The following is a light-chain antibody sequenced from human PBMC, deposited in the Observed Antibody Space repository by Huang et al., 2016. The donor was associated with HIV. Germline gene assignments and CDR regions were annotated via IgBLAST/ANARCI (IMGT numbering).Light chain of an antibody. CDR1: QSVSVY. CDR3: QQRSDWPPT. J-gene: IGKJ1*01. CDR2: NAS. Sequence: EIVLAQSPVTLSLSPGERATLACRASQSVSVYLAWYQQKAGQPPRLLIYNASNRATGIPARFSGSGSGTDFTLTISSLEPEDFAVYYCQQRSDWPPTFGRGTKVGIK. V-gene: IGKV3-11*01.